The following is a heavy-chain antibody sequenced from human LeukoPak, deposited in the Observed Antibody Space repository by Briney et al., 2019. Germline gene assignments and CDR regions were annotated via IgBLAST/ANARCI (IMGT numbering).Heavy chain of an antibody. CDR1: GGSISSSSYY. J-gene: IGHJ4*02. Sequence: KPSETLSLTCTVSGGSISSSSYYWGWIRQPPGKGLEWIGSIYHSGSTNYNPSLKSRVTISVDTSKNQFSLNLSSVTAADTAVYYCARGGGSPDYFDYWGQGTLVTVSS. V-gene: IGHV4-39*07. CDR3: ARGGGSPDYFDY. D-gene: IGHD1-26*01. CDR2: IYHSGST.